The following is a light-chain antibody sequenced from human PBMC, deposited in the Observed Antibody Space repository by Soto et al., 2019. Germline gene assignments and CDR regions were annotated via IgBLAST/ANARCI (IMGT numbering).Light chain of an antibody. Sequence: QAVVTQPPSVSGAPGQRVTISCTGSGSTIGAGYDVHWYQQLPGTAPKLLIYSDYNRPSGVPDRFSGSKSGTSASLAISGLQAEDEADYYCQSYDSSRRVIFGGGTKLTVL. CDR1: GSTIGAGYD. J-gene: IGLJ2*01. CDR3: QSYDSSRRVI. V-gene: IGLV1-40*01. CDR2: SDY.